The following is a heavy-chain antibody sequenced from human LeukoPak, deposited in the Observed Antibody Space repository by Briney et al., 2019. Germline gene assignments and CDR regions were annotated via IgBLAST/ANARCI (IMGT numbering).Heavy chain of an antibody. CDR1: GFTFSTYS. Sequence: GGSLRLSCAASGFTFSTYSMNWVRQAPGKGLEWVSFIDTSGTYIYYGESMKGRFTISRDNAKNSLYLQMNGLRAEDTAVYYCARGRSITLLRGVAMSDGFDIWGQGTMVAVSS. CDR3: ARGRSITLLRGVAMSDGFDI. D-gene: IGHD3-10*01. CDR2: IDTSGTYI. J-gene: IGHJ3*02. V-gene: IGHV3-21*01.